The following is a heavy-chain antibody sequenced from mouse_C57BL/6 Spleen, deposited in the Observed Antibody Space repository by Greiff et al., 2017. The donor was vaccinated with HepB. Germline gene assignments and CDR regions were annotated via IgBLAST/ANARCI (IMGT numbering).Heavy chain of an antibody. CDR3: ACLYYGNYLWYFDV. CDR2: IDPSDSYT. J-gene: IGHJ1*03. Sequence: VQLQQPGAELVMPGASVKLSCKASGYTFTSYWMHWVKQRPGQGLEWIGEIDPSDSYTNYNQKFKGKSTLTVDKSSSTAYMQLSSLTSEDSAVYYWACLYYGNYLWYFDVWGTGTTVTVSS. D-gene: IGHD2-1*01. CDR1: GYTFTSYW. V-gene: IGHV1-69*01.